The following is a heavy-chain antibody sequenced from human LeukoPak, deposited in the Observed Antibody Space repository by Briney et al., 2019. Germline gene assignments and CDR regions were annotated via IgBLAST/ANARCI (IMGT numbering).Heavy chain of an antibody. CDR3: AELERATDDAFDI. Sequence: GGSLRLSCAASGFTFSSYAMHWVRQAPGKGLEWVAFIRYDGSNKYYADSVKGRFTISRDNSKNTLYLQMNSLRAEDTAVYYCAELERATDDAFDIWGQGTMVTVSS. D-gene: IGHD1-1*01. CDR1: GFTFSSYA. J-gene: IGHJ3*02. CDR2: IRYDGSNK. V-gene: IGHV3-30*02.